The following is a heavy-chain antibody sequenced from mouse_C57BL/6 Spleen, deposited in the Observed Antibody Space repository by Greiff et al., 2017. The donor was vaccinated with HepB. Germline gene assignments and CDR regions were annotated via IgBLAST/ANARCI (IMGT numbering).Heavy chain of an antibody. D-gene: IGHD2-3*01. CDR3: ARRGVYDGYYNWYCDV. Sequence: VQLQQSGAELVKPGASVKLSCKASGYTFTSYWMHWVKQKPGRGLEWIGRIDPNSGGTKYNEKFKSKATLTVDKPSSTAYMQLSSLTSEDSAVYYCARRGVYDGYYNWYCDVWGTGTTVTVSS. J-gene: IGHJ1*03. V-gene: IGHV1-72*01. CDR1: GYTFTSYW. CDR2: IDPNSGGT.